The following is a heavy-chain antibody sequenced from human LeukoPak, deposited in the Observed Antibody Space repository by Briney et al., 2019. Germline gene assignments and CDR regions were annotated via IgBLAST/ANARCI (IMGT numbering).Heavy chain of an antibody. Sequence: GGSLRLSCAASGITVSSSFMTWVRQAPGKGLEWVSVTYSDGTTYYADSVKGRFTISRDNSKNTLDLQMNSLRADDTATYYCAKEKRKLWRARESFCIWGQGTLVTVSA. CDR1: GITVSSSF. V-gene: IGHV3-53*01. J-gene: IGHJ3*02. CDR3: AKEKRKLWRARESFCI. D-gene: IGHD1-26*01. CDR2: TYSDGTT.